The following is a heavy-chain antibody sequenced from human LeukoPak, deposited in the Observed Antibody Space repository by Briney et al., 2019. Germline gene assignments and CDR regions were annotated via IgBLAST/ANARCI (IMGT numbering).Heavy chain of an antibody. D-gene: IGHD5-18*01. J-gene: IGHJ3*02. CDR3: ARDLGVMVRAFDI. V-gene: IGHV4-59*01. CDR1: GGSISSYY. CDR2: IYYSGGT. Sequence: SETLSLTCTVSGGSISSYYWSWIRQPPGKRLEWIGYIYYSGGTSYNPSLKSRVTISVDTSKNQISLKLSSVTAADTAVYYCARDLGVMVRAFDIWGQGTMVTVSS.